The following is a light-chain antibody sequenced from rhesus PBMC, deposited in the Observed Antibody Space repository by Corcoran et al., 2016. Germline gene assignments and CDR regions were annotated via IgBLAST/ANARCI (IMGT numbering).Light chain of an antibody. CDR1: QGITND. V-gene: IGKV1-25*01. CDR3: QHSFSVPLA. J-gene: IGKJ4*01. Sequence: DIQMTQSPSSLSASVGDRVTITCRASQGITNDLVWYQQKPGEYPQLLNYEASSLHSGIPSRFSGSGTGTACTLTISSLLSENSASYYCQHSFSVPLAFSGGTKVEIK. CDR2: EAS.